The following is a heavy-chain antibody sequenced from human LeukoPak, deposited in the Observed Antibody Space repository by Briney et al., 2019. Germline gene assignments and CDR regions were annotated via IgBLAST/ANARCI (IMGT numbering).Heavy chain of an antibody. V-gene: IGHV3-21*01. Sequence: GGSLRLSCAASGFTFSSYSMNWVRQAPGKGLEWVSSISSSSSYIYYADSVKGRFTISRDNAKNSLYLQMNSLRAEDTAVYYCARDRYSSSGPGAFDIWGQGTMVTVSS. D-gene: IGHD6-13*01. CDR1: GFTFSSYS. J-gene: IGHJ3*02. CDR3: ARDRYSSSGPGAFDI. CDR2: ISSSSSYI.